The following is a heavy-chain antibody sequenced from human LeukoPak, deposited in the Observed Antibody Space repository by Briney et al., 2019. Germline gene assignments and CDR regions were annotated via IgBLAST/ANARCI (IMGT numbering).Heavy chain of an antibody. V-gene: IGHV4-34*01. CDR3: ARGLSH. CDR1: GGSFSGYY. Sequence: SETLSLTCTVSGGSFSGYYWRWIRQPPGKGLEWIGEINHSGSPNYNPFLKGRLTISVDTSRNQLSLKLSYVTAADPGVYYCARGLSHWGQGTLVTVSS. J-gene: IGHJ4*02. CDR2: INHSGSP.